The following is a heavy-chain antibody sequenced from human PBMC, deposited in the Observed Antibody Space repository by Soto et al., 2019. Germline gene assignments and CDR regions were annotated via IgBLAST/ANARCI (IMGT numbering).Heavy chain of an antibody. J-gene: IGHJ4*02. CDR2: IIPMFGTA. D-gene: IGHD3-16*01. Sequence: SVKVSCKASGGTFSSHPISWVRQAPGQGLEWMGGIIPMFGTANYAQKFQGGVTITADESTSTAYMELSSLKSEDTAVYYCARRGEYTYALAYWGQGTLVTVSS. CDR3: ARRGEYTYALAY. V-gene: IGHV1-69*13. CDR1: GGTFSSHP.